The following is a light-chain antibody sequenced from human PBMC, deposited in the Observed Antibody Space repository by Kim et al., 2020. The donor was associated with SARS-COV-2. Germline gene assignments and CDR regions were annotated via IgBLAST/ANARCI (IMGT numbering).Light chain of an antibody. CDR1: QDISIY. J-gene: IGKJ3*01. V-gene: IGKV1-33*01. CDR3: QQYDYLIFT. Sequence: SVGDRVTITCQASQDISIYLNWYQQKPGKAPKLLLYDASNLDTGVPSRFSGSGSGTHFTFTISSLQPEDIATYYCQQYDYLIFTFGPGTKVDIK. CDR2: DAS.